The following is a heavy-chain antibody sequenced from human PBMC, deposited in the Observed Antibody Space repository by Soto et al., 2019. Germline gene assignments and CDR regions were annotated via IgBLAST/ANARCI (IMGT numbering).Heavy chain of an antibody. D-gene: IGHD3-3*01. J-gene: IGHJ6*02. CDR3: ARQFGVVIIMEPYYYYGMDV. V-gene: IGHV1-69*06. CDR1: GGTFSSYA. Sequence: SVKVSCKASGGTFSSYAISWVRQAPGQGLEWMGGIIPIFGTANYAQKLQGRVTITADKSTSTAYMELSSLRSEDTAVYYCARQFGVVIIMEPYYYYGMDVWGQGTTVTVSS. CDR2: IIPIFGTA.